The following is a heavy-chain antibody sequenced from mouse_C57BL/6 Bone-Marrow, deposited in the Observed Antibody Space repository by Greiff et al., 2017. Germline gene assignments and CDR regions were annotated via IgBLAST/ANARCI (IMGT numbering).Heavy chain of an antibody. J-gene: IGHJ1*03. CDR2: ISSGSSTI. V-gene: IGHV5-17*01. CDR1: GFTFSDYG. D-gene: IGHD1-1*01. Sequence: EVKLVESGGGLVKPGGSLKLSCAASGFTFSDYGMHWVRQAPEKGLEWVAYISSGSSTIYYADTVKGRFTISRDNAKTTLFLQMTSLRSEDTAMYYCARRGVITTVVAPWYFDVWGTGTTVTVSS. CDR3: ARRGVITTVVAPWYFDV.